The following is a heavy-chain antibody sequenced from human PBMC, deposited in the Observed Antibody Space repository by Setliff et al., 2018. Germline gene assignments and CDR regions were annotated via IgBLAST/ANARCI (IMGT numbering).Heavy chain of an antibody. V-gene: IGHV4-59*01. D-gene: IGHD3-10*01. CDR1: GVSISSYY. CDR2: IQKSGSA. Sequence: ETLSLTCNVSGVSISSYYWSWIRQPPGKGLECIGYIQKSGSANYNPSLMSRVTISVDTSRNQFSLKLRSVTAADTAVYYCARLSWDGLRYYGLDVWGQGAAVTVSS. CDR3: ARLSWDGLRYYGLDV. J-gene: IGHJ6*02.